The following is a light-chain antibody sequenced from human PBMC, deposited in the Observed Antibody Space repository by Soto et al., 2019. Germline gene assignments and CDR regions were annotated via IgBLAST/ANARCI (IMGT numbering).Light chain of an antibody. Sequence: QSVLAQPASVSGSPGQSITISCTGTSSDVGRYNYVAWYQQHPGRAPKVLIFEVSNRPSGVSSRFSGSKSGNTASLNISGLQAEDEADYYCSSYATSSTLVFGTGTKSPS. CDR1: SSDVGRYNY. J-gene: IGLJ1*01. CDR3: SSYATSSTLV. CDR2: EVS. V-gene: IGLV2-14*01.